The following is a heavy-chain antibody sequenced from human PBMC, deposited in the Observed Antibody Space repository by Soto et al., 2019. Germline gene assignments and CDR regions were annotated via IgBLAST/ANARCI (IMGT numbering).Heavy chain of an antibody. CDR1: GGSISSYY. D-gene: IGHD3-16*01. J-gene: IGHJ5*02. Sequence: SETLSLTCTVSGGSISSYYWSWIRQPPGKGLEWIGYIYYSGSTNYNPSLKSRVTISVDTSKNQFSLKLSSVTAADTAVYYCARSFNGNWFDPWGQGTLVTVSS. CDR2: IYYSGST. CDR3: ARSFNGNWFDP. V-gene: IGHV4-59*01.